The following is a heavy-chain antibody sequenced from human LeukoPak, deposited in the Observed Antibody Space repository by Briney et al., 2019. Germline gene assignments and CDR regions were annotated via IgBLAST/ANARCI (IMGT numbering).Heavy chain of an antibody. D-gene: IGHD4-17*01. J-gene: IGHJ4*02. CDR2: ISAYNGNT. V-gene: IGHV1-18*01. Sequence: GASVKVSCKASGYTFTSYGISWVRQAPGQGLEWMGWISAYNGNTHYAQKLQGRVTMTTDTSTSTAYMELRSLRSDDTAVCYCARHLWDYGDYPIFGYWGQGTLVTVSS. CDR3: ARHLWDYGDYPIFGY. CDR1: GYTFTSYG.